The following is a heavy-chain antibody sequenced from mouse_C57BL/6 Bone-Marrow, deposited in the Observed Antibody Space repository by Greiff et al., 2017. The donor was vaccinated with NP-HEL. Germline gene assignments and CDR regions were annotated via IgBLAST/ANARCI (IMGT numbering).Heavy chain of an antibody. Sequence: VQLQQSGAELVRPGASVKLSCTASGFNIKDDYMHWVKQRPEQGLEWIGWIDPENGDTEYASKFQGKATITAETSSNTAYLQLSSLTSEDTAVYYCTTAYSSNYGGSWFAYWGQGTLVTVSA. V-gene: IGHV14-4*01. CDR3: TTAYSSNYGGSWFAY. CDR2: IDPENGDT. CDR1: GFNIKDDY. D-gene: IGHD2-5*01. J-gene: IGHJ3*01.